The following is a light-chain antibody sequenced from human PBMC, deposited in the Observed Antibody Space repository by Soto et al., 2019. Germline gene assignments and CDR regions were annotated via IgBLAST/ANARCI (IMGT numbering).Light chain of an antibody. CDR2: GAS. CDR1: QSVSSSY. CDR3: QQYGSSPWT. V-gene: IGKV3D-20*01. Sequence: IVLTQSPATLSSSPGERATLSCGASQSVSSSYVAWYQHKPGLAPRLLIYGASSRATGIPDRFSGSGSGTDFTLTISRLEPEDFAVYYCQQYGSSPWTFGQGTKVDIK. J-gene: IGKJ1*01.